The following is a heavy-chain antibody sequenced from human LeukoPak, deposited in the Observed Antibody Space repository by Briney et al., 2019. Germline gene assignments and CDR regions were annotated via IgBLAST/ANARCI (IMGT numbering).Heavy chain of an antibody. J-gene: IGHJ4*02. CDR3: AKESGKFDY. CDR2: TSADGGST. Sequence: PGGSLRLSCVASGLTFDDSAMHWVRQAPGKGLEWVSLTSADGGSTFSADSVKGRFSISRDNSKNPLYLQMNSLRSEDTAMYYCAKESGKFDYWGQGTLVAVSS. CDR1: GLTFDDSA. V-gene: IGHV3-43*02.